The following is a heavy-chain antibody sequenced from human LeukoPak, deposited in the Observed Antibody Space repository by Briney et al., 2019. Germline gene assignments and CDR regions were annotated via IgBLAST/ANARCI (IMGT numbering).Heavy chain of an antibody. Sequence: PGGSLRLSCAASGFTFSDYYMSWVRQAPGKGLEWVSYISVSGNTIYYADSVKGRFTISRDNSKNTLYLQMNSLRAEDTAVYYCARGGSYLSAFDIWGQGTMVTVSS. J-gene: IGHJ3*02. CDR1: GFTFSDYY. V-gene: IGHV3-11*01. CDR2: ISVSGNTI. D-gene: IGHD1-26*01. CDR3: ARGGSYLSAFDI.